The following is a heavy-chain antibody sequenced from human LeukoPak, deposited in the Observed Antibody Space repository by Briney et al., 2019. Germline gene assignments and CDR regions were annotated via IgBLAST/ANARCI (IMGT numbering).Heavy chain of an antibody. Sequence: SETLSLTCTVSGGSISSGDYYWSWIRQPPGKGLEWIGYIYYSGSTYYNPSLKSRVTISVDTSKNQFSLKLGSVTAADTAVYYCARHDHFPDAFDIWGQGTMVTVSS. D-gene: IGHD3-16*01. V-gene: IGHV4-30-4*01. CDR2: IYYSGST. CDR3: ARHDHFPDAFDI. CDR1: GGSISSGDYY. J-gene: IGHJ3*02.